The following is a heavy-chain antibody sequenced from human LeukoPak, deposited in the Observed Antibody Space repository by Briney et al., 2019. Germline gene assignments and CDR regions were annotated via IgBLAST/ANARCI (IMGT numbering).Heavy chain of an antibody. J-gene: IGHJ4*02. D-gene: IGHD1/OR15-1a*01. CDR1: GFTFSNSG. CDR2: ISDTGGNT. CDR3: AKGRTNDY. Sequence: GRSLRLSCAASGFTFSNSGIHWVRQAPGKGLGWVSAISDTGGNTFYADSVKGRFTISRDNSKNTLYLQMNSLRAEDTAIYYCAKGRTNDYWGQGTLVTVSS. V-gene: IGHV3-23*01.